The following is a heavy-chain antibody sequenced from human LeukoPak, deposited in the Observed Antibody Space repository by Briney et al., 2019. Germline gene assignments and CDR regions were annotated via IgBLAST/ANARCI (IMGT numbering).Heavy chain of an antibody. CDR2: INHSGST. D-gene: IGHD3-10*01. CDR3: ASSPGPYYYGRG. Sequence: SETLSLTCAVYGGSFSGYYWSWIRQPPGKGLEWIGEINHSGSTNYNPSLKSRVTISVDTSKNQFSLKLSSVTAADTAVYYCASSPGPYYYGRGWGQGTLVTVSS. V-gene: IGHV4-34*01. J-gene: IGHJ4*02. CDR1: GGSFSGYY.